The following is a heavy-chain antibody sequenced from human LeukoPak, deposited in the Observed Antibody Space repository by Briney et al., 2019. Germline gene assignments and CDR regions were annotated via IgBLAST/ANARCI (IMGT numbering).Heavy chain of an antibody. CDR2: INPSGGST. CDR1: GYTFTSYY. Sequence: ASVKVSCKASGYTFTSYYMHWVRQAPGQGLEWMGIINPSGGSTSYAQKFQGRVTMTRDTSTSTDYMELSSLRSEDTAMYYCAREVPPNPVSGRTRQINWFDPWGQGTLVTVSS. V-gene: IGHV1-46*01. D-gene: IGHD3-10*01. J-gene: IGHJ5*02. CDR3: AREVPPNPVSGRTRQINWFDP.